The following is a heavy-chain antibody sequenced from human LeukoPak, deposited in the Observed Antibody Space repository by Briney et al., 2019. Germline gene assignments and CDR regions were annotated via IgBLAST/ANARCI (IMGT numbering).Heavy chain of an antibody. CDR2: ISSSGSTI. V-gene: IGHV3-48*03. J-gene: IGHJ4*02. CDR1: GFTFSSYE. CDR3: ARPVKRGYSYGYGY. Sequence: GGSLRLSCAASGFTFSSYEMNWVRQAPGKGLEWVSYISSSGSTIYYADSVKGRFTISRYNAKNSLYLQMNSLRAEDTAVYYCARPVKRGYSYGYGYWGQGTLVTVSS. D-gene: IGHD5-18*01.